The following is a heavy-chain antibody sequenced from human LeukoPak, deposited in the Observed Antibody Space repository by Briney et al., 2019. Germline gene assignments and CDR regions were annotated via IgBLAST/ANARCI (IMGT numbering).Heavy chain of an antibody. CDR2: ISSRSSYI. V-gene: IGHV3-21*01. J-gene: IGHJ4*02. CDR3: ARGTPDY. Sequence: PGGSLRLSCAASGFTFSSYSMNWVRQAPGKGLEWVSSISSRSSYIYYADSVKGRFTISRDNAKSSLYLQMNSLRAEDTAVYYCARGTPDYWGQGTLVTVSS. CDR1: GFTFSSYS.